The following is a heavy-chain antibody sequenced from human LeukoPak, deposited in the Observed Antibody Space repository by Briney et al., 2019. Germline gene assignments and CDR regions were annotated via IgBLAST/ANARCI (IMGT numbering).Heavy chain of an antibody. J-gene: IGHJ4*02. CDR1: GFTFSDYH. D-gene: IGHD3-9*01. CDR3: ARINPRYLDYEETWLDY. CDR2: ISRSGNTI. V-gene: IGHV3-11*01. Sequence: GGSLRLSCAASGFTFSDYHMSWIRQAPGKGLELISHISRSGNTIFYAYSVKGRFTISRDNAKNSLFLQMNTLRAEDTAVYFCARINPRYLDYEETWLDYWGQGTLVSVSS.